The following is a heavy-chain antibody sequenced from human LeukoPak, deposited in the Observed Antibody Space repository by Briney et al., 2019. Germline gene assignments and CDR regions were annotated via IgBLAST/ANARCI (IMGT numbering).Heavy chain of an antibody. V-gene: IGHV3-30*19. CDR3: AKDYSNNLFDY. J-gene: IGHJ4*02. CDR1: GFTFSSYG. CDR2: ISYDGTNK. D-gene: IGHD4-11*01. Sequence: GGSLRLSCAASGFTFSSYGMHWVRQAPGKGLEWVALISYDGTNKYYADSVKGRFTISRDNSKNTLYLQMNSLRAEDTAVYYCAKDYSNNLFDYWGQGTLVTVSS.